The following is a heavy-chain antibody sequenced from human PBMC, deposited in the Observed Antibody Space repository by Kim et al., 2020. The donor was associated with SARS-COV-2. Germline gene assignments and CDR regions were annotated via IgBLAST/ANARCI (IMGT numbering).Heavy chain of an antibody. V-gene: IGHV3-30*18. CDR3: AKDFLAGYNWNYVGAFDI. CDR1: GFTFSSYG. Sequence: GGSLRLSCAASGFTFSSYGMHWVRQAPGKGLEWVAVISYDGSNKYYADSVKGRFTISRDNSKNTLYLQMNSLRAEDTAVYYCAKDFLAGYNWNYVGAFDIWGQGTMVTVSS. J-gene: IGHJ3*02. CDR2: ISYDGSNK. D-gene: IGHD1-7*01.